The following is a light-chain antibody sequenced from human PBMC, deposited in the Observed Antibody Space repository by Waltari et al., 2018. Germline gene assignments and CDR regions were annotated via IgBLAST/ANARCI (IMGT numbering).Light chain of an antibody. CDR2: GAS. J-gene: IGKJ4*02. V-gene: IGKV3-15*01. Sequence: EIVMTQSPATLPVSPGERATLSCRASQRVRSNLAWYQQKPGQAPRHLIYGASTRATGSPGRFSGSGSGTEFTLTISSLQSEDFAVYYCQQYNNWPPSFGGGTKVEIK. CDR1: QRVRSN. CDR3: QQYNNWPPS.